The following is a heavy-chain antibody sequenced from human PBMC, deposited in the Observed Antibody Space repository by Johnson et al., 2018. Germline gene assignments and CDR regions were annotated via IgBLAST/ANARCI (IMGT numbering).Heavy chain of an antibody. CDR3: TTTAEGYYYYYGMDV. V-gene: IGHV3-15*07. CDR1: GLNFNTAW. Sequence: VQLVQSGGGLVQPGGSLRLSCAASGLNFNTAWMNWVRQAPGKGLEWVGRIKSKTDGGTTDYAAPVKGRFTISRYDSKNTLYMQMNSLNTEDTAVYYCTTTAEGYYYYYGMDVWGQGTTVTVSS. J-gene: IGHJ6*02. D-gene: IGHD2-21*02. CDR2: IKSKTDGGTT.